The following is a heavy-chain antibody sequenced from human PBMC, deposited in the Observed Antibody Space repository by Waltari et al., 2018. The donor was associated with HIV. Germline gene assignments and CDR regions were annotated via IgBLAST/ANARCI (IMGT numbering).Heavy chain of an antibody. Sequence: QVQLQESGPGLVGPSETLSLTCSVYGGSISGYYWSWMRHTVANKMRPARKLEWLGRRYLGGSPSMRGDSSRLSMYMDTSKNQVSLKVRSVTAADSAMYYCVKSTFLGVMPADYFDVWGPGTLVTVSS. J-gene: IGHJ1*01. V-gene: IGHV4-4*07. D-gene: IGHD3-16*01. CDR3: VKSTFLGVMPADYFDV. CDR2: RYLGGSP. CDR1: GGSISGYY.